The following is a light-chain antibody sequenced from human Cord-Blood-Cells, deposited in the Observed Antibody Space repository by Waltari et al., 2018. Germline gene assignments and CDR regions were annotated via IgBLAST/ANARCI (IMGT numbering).Light chain of an antibody. CDR1: QSLLHSNGYNY. V-gene: IGKV2-28*01. CDR3: MQALQTPLT. CDR2: LGS. Sequence: DIVMTQSPLSLPVTPGEPASISCRSSQSLLHSNGYNYLDWYLQKPGQSPQLLIYLGSNRASGVPDRFSGSGSGTDFTLKISRVEAEDVWVYYCMQALQTPLTFSGGTKVEIK. J-gene: IGKJ4*01.